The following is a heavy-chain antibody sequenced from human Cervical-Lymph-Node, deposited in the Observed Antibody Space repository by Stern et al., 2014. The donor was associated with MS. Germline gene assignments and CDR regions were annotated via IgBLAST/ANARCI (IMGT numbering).Heavy chain of an antibody. D-gene: IGHD2-15*01. V-gene: IGHV3-33*01. CDR1: AFHFNNYA. J-gene: IGHJ4*02. CDR3: AADRYCSADSCQGLFDY. Sequence: QVQLVESGGGVVQPGTSLRLSCAASAFHFNNYAMHWVRQAPGKGLDWVAVIWYDGSKKYYAASVRGRFTISRDHSKNTLYLQMTGLRADDTAVYYCAADRYCSADSCQGLFDYWGQGTLVTVSS. CDR2: IWYDGSKK.